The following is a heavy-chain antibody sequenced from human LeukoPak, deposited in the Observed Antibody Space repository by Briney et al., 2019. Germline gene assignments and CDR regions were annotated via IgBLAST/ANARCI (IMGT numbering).Heavy chain of an antibody. V-gene: IGHV3-7*03. Sequence: GGSLRLSCAASGFTFSSYWMSWVRQAPGKGLEWVANINQDGSEKYYVDSVKGRFTISRDNAKNSLYLQMNSLRAEDTALYYCAKGGYSSGWYDWFDPWGQGTLVTVSS. CDR1: GFTFSSYW. D-gene: IGHD6-19*01. CDR2: INQDGSEK. J-gene: IGHJ5*02. CDR3: AKGGYSSGWYDWFDP.